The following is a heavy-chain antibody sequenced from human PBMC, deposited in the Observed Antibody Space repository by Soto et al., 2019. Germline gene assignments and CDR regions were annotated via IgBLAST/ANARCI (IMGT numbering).Heavy chain of an antibody. D-gene: IGHD6-19*01. CDR1: GFTFSSYA. Sequence: EVQLLESGGGLVQPGGSLRLSCAASGFTFSSYAMSWVRQAPGKGLEWVSTISGSGGSTYYADSVKGRFTISRDNSKNTLYLQMNGLRAEDTAVYYCAKGCEDPVAGYWHSCPFDYWGQGTLVTVSS. CDR2: ISGSGGST. V-gene: IGHV3-23*01. J-gene: IGHJ4*02. CDR3: AKGCEDPVAGYWHSCPFDY.